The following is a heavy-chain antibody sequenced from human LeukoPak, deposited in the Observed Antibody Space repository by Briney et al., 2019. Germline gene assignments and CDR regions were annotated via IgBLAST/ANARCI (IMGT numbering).Heavy chain of an antibody. CDR1: GFTFSYYT. Sequence: PGESLRLSCAASGFTFSYYTMHGLAEAPGKRMVWEAVISYDGSNKFFADAVKVRFNISRDNYNITRYLQMNSLRAEDTAVYYCARVLNYYDSSGYYLSYWGQGTLVTVSS. CDR2: ISYDGSNK. D-gene: IGHD3-22*01. J-gene: IGHJ4*02. V-gene: IGHV3-30-3*01. CDR3: ARVLNYYDSSGYYLSY.